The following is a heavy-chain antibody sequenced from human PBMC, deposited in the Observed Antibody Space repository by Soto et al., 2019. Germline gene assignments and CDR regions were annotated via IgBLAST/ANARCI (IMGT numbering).Heavy chain of an antibody. D-gene: IGHD1-1*01. CDR3: ARDPGRRFDY. V-gene: IGHV3-7*03. CDR2: IKQDGSED. CDR1: GLTFRSYW. Sequence: EVHLVESGGGLVQPGGSLRLSCATSGLTFRSYWMTWVRQAPGKGLEWVASIKQDGSEDHYVDSVKGRFTISRDNAENSLYLQMNSLKVDDTAVYYCARDPGRRFDYWGPGTLVTVSS. J-gene: IGHJ4*02.